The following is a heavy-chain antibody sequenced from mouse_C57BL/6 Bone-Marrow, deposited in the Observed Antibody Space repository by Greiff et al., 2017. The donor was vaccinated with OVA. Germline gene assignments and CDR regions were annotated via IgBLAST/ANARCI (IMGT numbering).Heavy chain of an antibody. J-gene: IGHJ4*01. CDR3: AREGHYYGSSYDYYAMDY. CDR2: ISDGGSYT. Sequence: EVQLVESGGGLVKPGGSLKLSCAASGFTFSSYAMSWVRQTPEKRLEWVATISDGGSYTYYPDNVKGRFTISRDNAKNNLYLQMSHLKSEDTAMYYCAREGHYYGSSYDYYAMDYWGQGTSVTVSS. D-gene: IGHD1-1*01. V-gene: IGHV5-4*01. CDR1: GFTFSSYA.